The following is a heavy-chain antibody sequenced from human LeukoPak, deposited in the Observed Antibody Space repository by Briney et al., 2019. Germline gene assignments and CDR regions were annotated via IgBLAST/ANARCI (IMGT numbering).Heavy chain of an antibody. Sequence: GGSLRLSCGASGFTFRSNWMSWVRQIPGKGLEWVATINQDGSEKYYVDSVKGRFTISRDNAKSSLYLQMNNLRAEDTAVYYCARHKSGSCDYWGQGTLVIVSS. J-gene: IGHJ4*02. CDR3: ARHKSGSCDY. CDR1: GFTFRSNW. D-gene: IGHD1-26*01. CDR2: INQDGSEK. V-gene: IGHV3-7*01.